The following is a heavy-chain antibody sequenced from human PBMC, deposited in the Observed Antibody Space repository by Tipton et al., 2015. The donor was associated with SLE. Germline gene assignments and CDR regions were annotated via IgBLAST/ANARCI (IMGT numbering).Heavy chain of an antibody. J-gene: IGHJ3*02. CDR1: GGSFSGYH. D-gene: IGHD3-22*01. Sequence: TLSLTCTIYGGSFSGYHWSWIRQPPGKGLEWVGEINYSGSTNYNPSLKSRVTISIGTSKNQLSLKLGSVTAADTAVYYCARGVAYYYDSGAFDIWGQGTMVTVSS. CDR2: INYSGST. V-gene: IGHV4-34*01. CDR3: ARGVAYYYDSGAFDI.